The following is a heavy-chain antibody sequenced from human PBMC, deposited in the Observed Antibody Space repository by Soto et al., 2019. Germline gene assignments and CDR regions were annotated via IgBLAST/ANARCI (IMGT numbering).Heavy chain of an antibody. CDR2: IIPIFGTA. D-gene: IGHD6-13*01. CDR3: AMGYSSSWQYYFDY. V-gene: IGHV1-69*06. CDR1: GGTFSSYA. Sequence: GASVKVSCKASGGTFSSYAISWVRQAPGQGLEWMGGIIPIFGTANYAQKFQGRVTITADKSTSTAYMELSSLRSEDTAVYYCAMGYSSSWQYYFDYWGQGTLVTVSS. J-gene: IGHJ4*02.